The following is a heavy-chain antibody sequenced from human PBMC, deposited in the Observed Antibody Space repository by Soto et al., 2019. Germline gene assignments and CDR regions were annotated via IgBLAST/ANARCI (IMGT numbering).Heavy chain of an antibody. J-gene: IGHJ4*02. CDR1: GVTFSSYR. Sequence: QVQLVQSGAEMRRPGSSVKVSCKASGVTFSSYRINWVRQAPGQGLEWVGGIVPIYRTADYAQKFQGRVTITADESARKAYMELRGLKSKDPAVYYCARDSGAKLSSSWGQGTLVTVSS. V-gene: IGHV1-69*01. D-gene: IGHD6-13*01. CDR3: ARDSGAKLSSS. CDR2: IVPIYRTA.